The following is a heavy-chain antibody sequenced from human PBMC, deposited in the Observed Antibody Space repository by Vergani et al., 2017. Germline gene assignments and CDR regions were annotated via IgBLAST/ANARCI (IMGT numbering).Heavy chain of an antibody. D-gene: IGHD3-16*01. CDR2: IRSDASNK. J-gene: IGHJ4*02. Sequence: QVQLVESGGGVVQPGGSLRLSCAASGFTFSNYDMHWARQAPGKGLEWVAFIRSDASNKYYGDSVKARFTISRDNSKNALYLQMNSLRAEDTAVYYCGRLAVFDYWGQGTLVTVSS. V-gene: IGHV3-30*02. CDR1: GFTFSNYD. CDR3: GRLAVFDY.